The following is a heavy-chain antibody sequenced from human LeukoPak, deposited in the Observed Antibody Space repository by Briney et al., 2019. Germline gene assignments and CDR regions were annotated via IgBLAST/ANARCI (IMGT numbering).Heavy chain of an antibody. Sequence: GGSLRLSCAASGFTFRSYWMSWVRQAPGKGLEWVANINQGGSVQYYMDSVKGRFTISRDDAKNSLYVQMNSPRDEDTAVYYCARVEYSGWNLEYWGQGTLVTVSS. CDR3: ARVEYSGWNLEY. V-gene: IGHV3-7*01. D-gene: IGHD5-12*01. CDR2: INQGGSVQ. CDR1: GFTFRSYW. J-gene: IGHJ4*02.